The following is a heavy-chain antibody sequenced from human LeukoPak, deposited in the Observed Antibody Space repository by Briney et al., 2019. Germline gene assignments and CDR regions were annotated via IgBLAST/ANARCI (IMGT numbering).Heavy chain of an antibody. J-gene: IGHJ4*02. V-gene: IGHV3-23*01. CDR1: GFTFSSYA. CDR3: AKVSGELVVY. CDR2: ISGRGGST. Sequence: PGGSLRLSCAGSGFTFSSYAMSWARHAPGKGLEWVSAISGRGGSTYYADSVKGRFTISRDNYKNTLYLQIKSLRDEATAVYYCAKVSGELVVYGGQGTLATVSS. D-gene: IGHD6-6*01.